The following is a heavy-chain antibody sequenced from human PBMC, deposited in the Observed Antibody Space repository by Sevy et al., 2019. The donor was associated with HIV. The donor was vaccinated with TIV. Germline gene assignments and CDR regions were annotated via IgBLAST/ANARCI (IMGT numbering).Heavy chain of an antibody. Sequence: GGSLRLSCAASGFTFSNYWMHWVRQVPGKGQTWVSNIRGDGTTTVYADSVKGRFTISRDNAKNTLYLQMNNLRAEDTATYYCARYAYDSNFDYWGQGTLVTVSS. J-gene: IGHJ4*02. CDR3: ARYAYDSNFDY. CDR2: IRGDGTTT. V-gene: IGHV3-74*01. CDR1: GFTFSNYW. D-gene: IGHD3-16*01.